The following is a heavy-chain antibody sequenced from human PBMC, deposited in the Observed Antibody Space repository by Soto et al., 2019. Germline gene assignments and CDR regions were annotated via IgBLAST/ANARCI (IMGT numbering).Heavy chain of an antibody. Sequence: SETLSLTCAVYGGSFSGYYWSWIRQPPGKGLEWIGEINHSGSTNYNPSLKSRVTISVDTSKNQFSLKLSSVTAADTAVYYCARVTVLRFLEWLLPRQNYYYYMDVWGKGTTVTVSS. J-gene: IGHJ6*03. D-gene: IGHD3-3*01. CDR1: GGSFSGYY. V-gene: IGHV4-34*01. CDR2: INHSGST. CDR3: ARVTVLRFLEWLLPRQNYYYYMDV.